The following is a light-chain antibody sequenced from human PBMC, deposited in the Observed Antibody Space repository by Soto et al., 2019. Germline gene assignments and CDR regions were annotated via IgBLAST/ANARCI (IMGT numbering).Light chain of an antibody. CDR2: STD. Sequence: QAVVTQEPSLVVSPGGTGTLTCASSAGAITPTHWPNWFQQKPGKAPKALIYSTDHRHSWTPARLSGSLLGGKAVLTLSGAHPEDEADSYCSLYYSGAHLVVGGGTKLTVL. CDR1: AGAITPTHW. J-gene: IGLJ3*02. CDR3: SLYYSGAHLV. V-gene: IGLV7-43*01.